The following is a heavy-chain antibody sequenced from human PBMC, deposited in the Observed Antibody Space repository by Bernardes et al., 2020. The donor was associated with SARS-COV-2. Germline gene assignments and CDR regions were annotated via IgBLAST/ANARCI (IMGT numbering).Heavy chain of an antibody. CDR2: IYPGDSDT. J-gene: IGHJ6*02. CDR1: DYTFTNYW. CDR3: ARRRYGDFGVDV. Sequence: GESLQISCKGSDYTFTNYWIGWVRQMHGTGLEWMGIIYPGDSDTKYSPSFQGRVTISADKSVNTAYLQWSSLKASDTAIYYCARRRYGDFGVDVWGQGTTVTVSS. D-gene: IGHD4-17*01. V-gene: IGHV5-51*01.